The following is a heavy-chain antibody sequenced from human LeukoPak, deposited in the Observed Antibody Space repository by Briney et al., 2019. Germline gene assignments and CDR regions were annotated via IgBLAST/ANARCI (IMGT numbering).Heavy chain of an antibody. CDR1: GFTFSTLA. V-gene: IGHV3-23*01. D-gene: IGHD2-21*02. J-gene: IGHJ4*02. CDR2: INSRGDDT. Sequence: SGGSLRLSCAASGFTFSTLAMSWVRQAPGKGLEWVSSINSRGDDTDYADSVKGRFTISRDNSKNTLYLQLNSLRLNDTAIFYCAKHRRSSLVTTYFDAWGQGILVAVSS. CDR3: AKHRRSSLVTTYFDA.